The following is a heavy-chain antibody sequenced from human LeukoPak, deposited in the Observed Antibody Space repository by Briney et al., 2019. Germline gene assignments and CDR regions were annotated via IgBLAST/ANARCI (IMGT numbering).Heavy chain of an antibody. D-gene: IGHD5-12*01. J-gene: IGHJ4*02. V-gene: IGHV1-69*04. Sequence: SVKVSRKASGGTFSSYAISWVRQAPGQGLEWMGRIIPILGIANYAQKFQGRVTITADKSTSTAYMELSSLRSEDTAVYYCARAGRHSGYDPLDYWGQGTLVTVSS. CDR3: ARAGRHSGYDPLDY. CDR1: GGTFSSYA. CDR2: IIPILGIA.